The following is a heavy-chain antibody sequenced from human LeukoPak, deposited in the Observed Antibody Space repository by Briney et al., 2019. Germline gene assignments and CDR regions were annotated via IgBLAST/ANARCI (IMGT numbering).Heavy chain of an antibody. CDR2: ISASGDVT. Sequence: GGSLRLSCAASEFTFSKFPMGWVRQAPGRGLEWVSAISASGDVTFHADSVRGRFTISRDNSKNTLYLQMNSLRAEDTAVYYCAKDAGYCSSTSCSYYMDVWGKGTTVTVSS. V-gene: IGHV3-23*01. CDR3: AKDAGYCSSTSCSYYMDV. D-gene: IGHD2-2*01. J-gene: IGHJ6*03. CDR1: EFTFSKFP.